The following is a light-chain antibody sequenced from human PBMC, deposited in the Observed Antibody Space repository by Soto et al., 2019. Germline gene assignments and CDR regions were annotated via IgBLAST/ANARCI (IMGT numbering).Light chain of an antibody. CDR3: QQVNSYPLT. CDR1: QSVSDN. J-gene: IGKJ4*01. V-gene: IGKV3-15*01. Sequence: EIVMTQSPAALSVSPGERATLSCRASQSVSDNLAWYQQKPGQAPRLIIYDASTRATGVPGRFSGSGSGTDFTLTISSLQPEDFATYYCQQVNSYPLTFGGGTKVDI. CDR2: DAS.